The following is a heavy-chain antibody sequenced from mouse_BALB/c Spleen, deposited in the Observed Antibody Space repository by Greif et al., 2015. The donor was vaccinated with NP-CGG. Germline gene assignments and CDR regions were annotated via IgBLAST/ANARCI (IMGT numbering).Heavy chain of an antibody. Sequence: EVQLQQSGPELVKPGASVKISCKASGYSFTGYFMNWVKQSHGKSLEWIGRINPYNGDTFYNQKFKGKATLTVDKSSSTAHMELLSLTSEDSAVYYCGKDGIYYDYDGYYYYAMDYWGQGTSVTVSS. V-gene: IGHV1-37*01. CDR3: GKDGIYYDYDGYYYYAMDY. J-gene: IGHJ4*01. CDR2: INPYNGDT. D-gene: IGHD2-4*01. CDR1: GYSFTGYF.